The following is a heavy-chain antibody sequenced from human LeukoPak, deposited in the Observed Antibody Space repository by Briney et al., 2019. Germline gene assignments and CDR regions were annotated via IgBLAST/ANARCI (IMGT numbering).Heavy chain of an antibody. V-gene: IGHV3-23*01. CDR1: GFTFSSYA. CDR3: VLRPHDFWSGPWDY. D-gene: IGHD3-3*01. Sequence: SGGSLRLSCAASGFTFSSYAMSWVRQAPGKGLEWVSAISGSGDTTYYADSVKGRFTISRDSSKNTLYLQMNSLRAEDTAVYYCVLRPHDFWSGPWDYWGQGTLVTVSS. CDR2: ISGSGDTT. J-gene: IGHJ4*02.